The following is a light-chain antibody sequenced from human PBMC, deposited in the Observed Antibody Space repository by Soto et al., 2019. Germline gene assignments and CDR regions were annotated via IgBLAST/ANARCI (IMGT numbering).Light chain of an antibody. V-gene: IGKV1-6*01. CDR1: QDIIND. Sequence: ALQMTQSPSSLSASVGDRITITCRASQDIINDLGWYQQKPGRAPKLLIYAASSLQSGVPSRFSGSGSGTEFTLTISSLQPEDFATYYCLQDYNHPRTFGQGTKVEI. J-gene: IGKJ1*01. CDR3: LQDYNHPRT. CDR2: AAS.